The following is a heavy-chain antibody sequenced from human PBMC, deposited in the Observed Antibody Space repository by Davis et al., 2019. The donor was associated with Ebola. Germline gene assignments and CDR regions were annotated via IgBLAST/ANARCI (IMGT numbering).Heavy chain of an antibody. Sequence: GESLKISCAASGFTFSTYWMHWVRQAPGKGLEWVSRINNDGTSTTYADSVKGRFTISRDNAKNTLYLQMNSLRAEDTAVYYCARGKFWSGDYGMDVWGQGTTVTVSS. CDR2: INNDGTST. CDR3: ARGKFWSGDYGMDV. J-gene: IGHJ6*02. V-gene: IGHV3-74*03. D-gene: IGHD3-3*01. CDR1: GFTFSTYW.